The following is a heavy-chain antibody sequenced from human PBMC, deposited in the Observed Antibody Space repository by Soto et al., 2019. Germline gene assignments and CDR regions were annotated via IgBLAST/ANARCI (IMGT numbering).Heavy chain of an antibody. CDR1: GYTFTGYY. Sequence: ASVKVSCKASGYTFTGYYMHWVRQAPGQGLEWMGWINPNSGGTNYAQKFQGWVTTTRDTSISTAYMELSRLRSDDTAVYYCARGRGYYGSGSYYNDPYYYYYMDVWGKGTTVTVSS. J-gene: IGHJ6*03. D-gene: IGHD3-10*01. V-gene: IGHV1-2*04. CDR2: INPNSGGT. CDR3: ARGRGYYGSGSYYNDPYYYYYMDV.